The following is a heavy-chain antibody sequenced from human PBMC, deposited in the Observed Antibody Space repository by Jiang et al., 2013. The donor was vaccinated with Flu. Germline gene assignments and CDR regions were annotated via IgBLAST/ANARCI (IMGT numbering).Heavy chain of an antibody. D-gene: IGHD1-26*01. V-gene: IGHV4-31*03. J-gene: IGHJ6*01. Sequence: GPGLVKPSETLSLTCSVSGGSISTGGYYWSWLRQHPGKGLEWIGYIYDSGITYYNPSLRSRVSLSIDTSKNQFSLKLNSVTAADTAVYYCARGREAGSYYYGMDVWGPRDHGSPSPQ. CDR3: ARGREAGSYYYGMDV. CDR2: IYDSGIT. CDR1: GGSISTGGYY.